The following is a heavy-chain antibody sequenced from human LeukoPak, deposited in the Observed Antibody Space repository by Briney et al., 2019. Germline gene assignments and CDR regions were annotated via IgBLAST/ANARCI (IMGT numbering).Heavy chain of an antibody. Sequence: SETLSLTCGVFGGAFSGYYWTWIRQPPGKGLEWIGGINHRGSSNYNPSLRSRVTISVDTSKTQFSLKLSSMTPADTAVYYCARDKFCSDTGSCNIGLFDFWGQGALVTVSS. CDR3: ARDKFCSDTGSCNIGLFDF. D-gene: IGHD2-15*01. V-gene: IGHV4-34*01. CDR1: GGAFSGYY. J-gene: IGHJ4*02. CDR2: INHRGSS.